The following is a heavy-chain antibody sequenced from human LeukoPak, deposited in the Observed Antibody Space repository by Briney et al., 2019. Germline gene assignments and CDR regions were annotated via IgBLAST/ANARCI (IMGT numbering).Heavy chain of an antibody. J-gene: IGHJ3*02. V-gene: IGHV3-21*04. CDR1: GFTFSSFS. Sequence: GGSLRLSCAASGFTFSSFSMNWVRQAPGKGLEWVSSISSSSGYIYYADSVKGRFTISRDNAKNSLYLQMNSLRDEDTAVYYCAREDDGWGPNNFDMWGQGTLVAVSS. D-gene: IGHD5-24*01. CDR2: ISSSSGYI. CDR3: AREDDGWGPNNFDM.